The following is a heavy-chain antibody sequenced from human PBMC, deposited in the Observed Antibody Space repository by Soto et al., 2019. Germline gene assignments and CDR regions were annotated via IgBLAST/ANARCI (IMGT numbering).Heavy chain of an antibody. J-gene: IGHJ4*02. V-gene: IGHV1-18*01. CDR3: ARDIAFDIDY. CDR1: GYTFNDFG. D-gene: IGHD2-15*01. Sequence: QVHLLQSGAEVQKPGASVKVSCKTSGYTFNDFGITWVRQAPGLGLEWLGWIYSKAGKMNFAPKFQNRVIMTTDTSTSPAFMELTSLTFADSAIYFCARDIAFDIDYWGQGTLVTVS. CDR2: IYSKAGKM.